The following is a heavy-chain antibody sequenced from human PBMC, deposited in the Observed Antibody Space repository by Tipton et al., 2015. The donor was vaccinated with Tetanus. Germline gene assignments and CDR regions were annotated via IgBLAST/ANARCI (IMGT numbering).Heavy chain of an antibody. CDR2: IIHRVST. CDR1: GGSFSGNY. V-gene: IGHV4-34*12. D-gene: IGHD5/OR15-5a*01. CDR3: AGLPKHWRAPRGAP. J-gene: IGHJ5*01. Sequence: LRLSCDVSGGSFSGNYWSWIRQPPGKGLEWIGEIIHRVSTMYNPSLKSRVTISGDTSKNQFSLNLTSVTVADTAVYYCAGLPKHWRAPRGAPWGQGTLVTVSS.